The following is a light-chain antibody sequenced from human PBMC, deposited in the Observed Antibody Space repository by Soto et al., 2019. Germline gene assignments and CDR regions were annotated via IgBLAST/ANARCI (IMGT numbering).Light chain of an antibody. CDR1: SSNIESNT. Sequence: QSVLTQPPSASVTPGQRVTISCSGSSSNIESNTVNWYQQLPGTAPKLLNYANDQRPSGVPDRFSGSKSGTSASLAISGLQCEDEADYHCAAWDDSLNGRVFGGGTKVPVL. V-gene: IGLV1-44*01. CDR3: AAWDDSLNGRV. CDR2: AND. J-gene: IGLJ3*02.